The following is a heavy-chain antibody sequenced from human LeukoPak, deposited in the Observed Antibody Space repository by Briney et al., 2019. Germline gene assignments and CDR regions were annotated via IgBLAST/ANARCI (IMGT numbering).Heavy chain of an antibody. CDR3: ARAGIAYYDVDY. Sequence: PGGSLRLSCAASGFSFDSYTMNWVRQAPGKGLEWVSSISSSSTFINYADSVKGRFTISRDNPKNSLYLQMDSLRAEDTAFYYCARAGIAYYDVDYWGQGTLDSVST. V-gene: IGHV3-21*01. J-gene: IGHJ4*02. CDR2: ISSSSTFI. D-gene: IGHD3-22*01. CDR1: GFSFDSYT.